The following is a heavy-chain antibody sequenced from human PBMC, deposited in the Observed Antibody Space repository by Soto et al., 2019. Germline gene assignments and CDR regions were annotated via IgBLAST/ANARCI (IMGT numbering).Heavy chain of an antibody. J-gene: IGHJ5*02. Sequence: QITLKESGPTLVKPTQTLTLTCTFSGFSLTTSGVGVGWIRQPPGKALEWLALIYWEDDTRYSPSLKSRLTITTDTSKNQVVLTLTTMDTADTATDFCADRTSAVTWWFDPWGQGTLVTVSS. CDR2: IYWEDDT. CDR1: GFSLTTSGVG. CDR3: ADRTSAVTWWFDP. D-gene: IGHD3-3*01. V-gene: IGHV2-5*02.